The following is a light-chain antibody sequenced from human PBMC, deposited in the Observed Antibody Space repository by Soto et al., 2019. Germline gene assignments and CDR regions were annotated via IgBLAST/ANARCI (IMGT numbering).Light chain of an antibody. J-gene: IGKJ4*01. CDR3: QQYQSWPLT. Sequence: ETVMTQSPATLSVSPGERATLSCRASQSVYSNLAWYQQKPGQAPRLLIYGASTRATGLPARFSGSGSGTDFTLTISTLQSEDFAAYYCQQYQSWPLTFGGGTKVEI. CDR2: GAS. CDR1: QSVYSN. V-gene: IGKV3-15*01.